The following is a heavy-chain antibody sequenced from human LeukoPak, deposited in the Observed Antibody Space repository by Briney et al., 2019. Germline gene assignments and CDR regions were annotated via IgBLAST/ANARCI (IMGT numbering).Heavy chain of an antibody. CDR2: ISGSSNYI. V-gene: IGHV3-21*06. CDR1: GFTFSSYS. J-gene: IGHJ4*02. CDR3: ASSSGWYS. D-gene: IGHD6-19*01. Sequence: GGSLRLSCAASGFTFSSYSMNWVRQAPGKGVEWVSSISGSSNYIYYADSVKGRYTISRDNAKNSLYLQMNSLRAEDTAVYYCASSSGWYSWGQGTLVTVSS.